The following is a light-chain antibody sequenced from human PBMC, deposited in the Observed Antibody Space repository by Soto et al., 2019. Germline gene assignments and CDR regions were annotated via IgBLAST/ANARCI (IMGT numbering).Light chain of an antibody. Sequence: DIQMTQSPSSLSASVGDRVTITCRASQGISNYLAWYQQKPVKVPKLLIYASSTLQSGVPSRFSGSGSGTDFTLTIIILQPEDVATYYCQKYNSAPRTFGQGTKVDIK. CDR1: QGISNY. CDR3: QKYNSAPRT. J-gene: IGKJ1*01. CDR2: ASS. V-gene: IGKV1-27*01.